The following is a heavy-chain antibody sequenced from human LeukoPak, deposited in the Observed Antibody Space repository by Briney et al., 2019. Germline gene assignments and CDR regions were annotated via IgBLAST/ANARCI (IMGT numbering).Heavy chain of an antibody. CDR1: GFTFSSYA. CDR2: ISGSGGGR. J-gene: IGHJ4*02. Sequence: GGSLRLSCAASGFTFSSYAMSWVRQAPGKGLEWVSAISGSGGGRYYADSVKGRFTISRDNSKNTLYLQMNSLRAEDTAVYYCAKKKSYSGYAPPFDYWGQGTLVTVSS. D-gene: IGHD5-12*01. V-gene: IGHV3-23*01. CDR3: AKKKSYSGYAPPFDY.